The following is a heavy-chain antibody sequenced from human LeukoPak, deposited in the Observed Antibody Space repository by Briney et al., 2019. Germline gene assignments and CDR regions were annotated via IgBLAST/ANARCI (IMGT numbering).Heavy chain of an antibody. D-gene: IGHD5-12*01. V-gene: IGHV3-48*02. CDR2: ISSSSSTI. J-gene: IGHJ5*02. Sequence: GGSLRLSCAASGLTFSSYSMNWVRQAPGKGLEWVSYISSSSSTIYYADSVKGRFTISRDNAKNSLYLQMNSLRDEDTAVYYCARGYSHNSGGWLDPWGQGTLVTVSS. CDR1: GLTFSSYS. CDR3: ARGYSHNSGGWLDP.